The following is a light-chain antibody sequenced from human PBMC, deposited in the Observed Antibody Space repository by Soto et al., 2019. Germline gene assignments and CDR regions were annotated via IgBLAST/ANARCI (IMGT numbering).Light chain of an antibody. J-gene: IGLJ2*01. V-gene: IGLV2-14*01. CDR2: EVS. CDR1: SSDVGAYTY. CDR3: SSYTTSNTLV. Sequence: QSVLTQPASVSGSPGQSITISCTGSSSDVGAYTYVSWYQQHPGKAPKLMIFEVSDRPSGVSNRFSGSKSGKTASLTISGLEAEGEADYYCSSYTTSNTLVFGGGTKLTVL.